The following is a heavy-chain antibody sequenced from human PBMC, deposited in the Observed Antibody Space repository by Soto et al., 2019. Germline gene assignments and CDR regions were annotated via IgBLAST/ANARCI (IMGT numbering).Heavy chain of an antibody. J-gene: IGHJ5*02. D-gene: IGHD1-1*01. V-gene: IGHV4-59*01. CDR3: ARLVRGEAAGTFWFDP. CDR1: GGSIHGYY. CDR2: MYYTGDT. Sequence: SETLPLTCTVSGGSIHGYYWTWSRQAPGRELEWIGYMYYTGDTNYNPSLKSRVSTSVDKSKNLFSLNLPSVTAAETAIYYCARLVRGEAAGTFWFDPWGQGSQVTVSS.